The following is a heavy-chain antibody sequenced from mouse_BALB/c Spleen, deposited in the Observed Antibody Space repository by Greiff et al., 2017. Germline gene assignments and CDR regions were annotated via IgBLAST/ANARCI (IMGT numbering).Heavy chain of an antibody. CDR1: GYTFSSYW. J-gene: IGHJ3*01. CDR3: ARDDYDVDWFAY. V-gene: IGHV1-9*01. CDR2: ILPGSGST. Sequence: QVQLKESGAELMKPGASVKISCKATGYTFSSYWIEWVKQRPGHGLEWIGEILPGSGSTNYNEKFKGKATFTADTSSNTAYLQLSSLTSEDSAVYYCARDDYDVDWFAYWGQGTLVTVSA. D-gene: IGHD2-4*01.